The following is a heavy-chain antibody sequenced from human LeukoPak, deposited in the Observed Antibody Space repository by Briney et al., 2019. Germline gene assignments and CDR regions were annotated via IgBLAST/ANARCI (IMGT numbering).Heavy chain of an antibody. D-gene: IGHD3-3*01. J-gene: IGHJ4*02. CDR2: SSAFNGNT. CDR1: GYTFTSYG. CDR3: ARVGRREMYYDFWSGYYWDY. V-gene: IGHV1-18*01. Sequence: ASVKVSCKASGYTFTSYGISWVRLAPGQGLEWMGWSSAFNGNTNYAQKLQGRVTMTTDTSTSTACMELRSLRSDDTAVYYCARVGRREMYYDFWSGYYWDYWGQGTLVTVSS.